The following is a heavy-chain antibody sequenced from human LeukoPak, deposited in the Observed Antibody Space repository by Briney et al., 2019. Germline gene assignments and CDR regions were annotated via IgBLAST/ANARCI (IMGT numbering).Heavy chain of an antibody. Sequence: ASVKASCKASGGTFSFYTVNWVRQAPGQGLEWMRGIIPKFGSTNYAQKFHDRLSITTDESTTTSYMELSSLRSEDTALYYCSRDDLAPSGVKYFHLWGPGTLVIVSS. V-gene: IGHV1-69*05. CDR2: IIPKFGST. J-gene: IGHJ1*01. CDR1: GGTFSFYT. CDR3: SRDDLAPSGVKYFHL. D-gene: IGHD3-16*02.